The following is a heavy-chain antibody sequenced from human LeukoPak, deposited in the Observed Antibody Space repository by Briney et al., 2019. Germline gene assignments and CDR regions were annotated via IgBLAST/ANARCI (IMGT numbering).Heavy chain of an antibody. CDR1: GGTFSSYA. V-gene: IGHV1-2*02. CDR2: INPNSGGT. J-gene: IGHJ4*02. D-gene: IGHD1-26*01. Sequence: GASVKVSCKASGGTFSSYAISWVRQAPGQGLEWMGWINPNSGGTNYAQKFQGRVTMTRDTSISTAYMELSRLRSDDTAVYYCARAIEVGVGATVLYFDYWGQGTLVTVSS. CDR3: ARAIEVGVGATVLYFDY.